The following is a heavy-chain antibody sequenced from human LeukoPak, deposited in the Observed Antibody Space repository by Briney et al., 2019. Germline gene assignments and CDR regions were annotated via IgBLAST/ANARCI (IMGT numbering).Heavy chain of an antibody. CDR1: GGSISSSSYY. V-gene: IGHV4-39*07. Sequence: SETLSLTCTVSGGSISSSSYYWGWIRQPPGKGLEWIGSIYYSGSTYYNPSLKSRVTISVDTSKNQFSLKLSSVTAADTAVYYCARLGYYGSGNKPFDPWGQGTLVTVSS. J-gene: IGHJ5*02. CDR2: IYYSGST. CDR3: ARLGYYGSGNKPFDP. D-gene: IGHD3-10*01.